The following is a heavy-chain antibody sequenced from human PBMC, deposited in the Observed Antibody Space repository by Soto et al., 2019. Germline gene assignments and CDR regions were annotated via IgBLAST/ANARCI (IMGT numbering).Heavy chain of an antibody. D-gene: IGHD3-16*01. J-gene: IGHJ4*02. Sequence: QVPLQEGGPGLGKPSETPALTCTGSRGALSNCFCTWILQPPGRGLWWLGYISYSGTTNYNASLKSRVTISVDTSANQFSLRVRSVTAADTAVYYCARIRGLGEVSPYFDHWGQGALVTVSS. CDR3: ARIRGLGEVSPYFDH. CDR1: RGALSNCF. V-gene: IGHV4-59*01. CDR2: ISYSGTT.